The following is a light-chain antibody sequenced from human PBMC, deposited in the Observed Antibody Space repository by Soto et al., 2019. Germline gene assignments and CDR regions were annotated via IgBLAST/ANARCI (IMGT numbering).Light chain of an antibody. V-gene: IGKV1-5*03. Sequence: DIQKTQSPSTLSASVGDRVTITCRASQSISSWLAWYQQKPGKAPKLLIYKASSLESGVPSRFSGSGSGTKFTLTISSVQHDDFATYYYQQYNSYSPLTFGGGTKVEIK. CDR1: QSISSW. CDR3: QQYNSYSPLT. CDR2: KAS. J-gene: IGKJ4*01.